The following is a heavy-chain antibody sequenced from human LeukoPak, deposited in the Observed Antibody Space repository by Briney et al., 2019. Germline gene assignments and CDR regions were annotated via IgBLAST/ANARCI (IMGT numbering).Heavy chain of an antibody. V-gene: IGHV3-30*02. J-gene: IGHJ4*02. Sequence: GGTLRLSCAASGFTFSSYGMHWVRQAPGKGLEWVAFIRYDGSNKYYADYVKGRFTISRDNSKNTLYLQMNSLRAEDTAVYYCAKTYYYDSSGYFDYWGQGTLVTVSS. CDR3: AKTYYYDSSGYFDY. D-gene: IGHD3-22*01. CDR2: IRYDGSNK. CDR1: GFTFSSYG.